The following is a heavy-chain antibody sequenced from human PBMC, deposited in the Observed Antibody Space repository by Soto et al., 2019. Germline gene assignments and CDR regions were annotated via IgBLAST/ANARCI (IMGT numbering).Heavy chain of an antibody. CDR1: GYTFTSYG. D-gene: IGHD2-8*01. CDR2: ISAYNGNT. J-gene: IGHJ6*02. CDR3: ARGVKYCTNGVCSFYGIDV. V-gene: IGHV1-18*01. Sequence: QVQLVQSGAEVKKPGASVKVSCKASGYTFTSYGISWVRQAPGQGLEWMGWISAYNGNTNYAQKFQGRVTMTTDTSTSTAYMELRSLRSHDTAVYYCARGVKYCTNGVCSFYGIDVWGQGTTVTVSS.